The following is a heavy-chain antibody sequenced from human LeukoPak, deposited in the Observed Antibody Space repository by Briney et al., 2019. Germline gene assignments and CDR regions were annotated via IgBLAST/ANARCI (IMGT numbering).Heavy chain of an antibody. Sequence: SETLSLTCTVSGGSINSYYWGWIRQPPGKGLEWIGNIFYSGSTYYSPSLKSRVTISLDTSRNQFSLKLNSVTAADTAVYYCAKSNGYGLVDIWGRGTMVTVSS. D-gene: IGHD3-10*01. J-gene: IGHJ3*02. CDR2: IFYSGST. CDR1: GGSINSYY. V-gene: IGHV4-59*12. CDR3: AKSNGYGLVDI.